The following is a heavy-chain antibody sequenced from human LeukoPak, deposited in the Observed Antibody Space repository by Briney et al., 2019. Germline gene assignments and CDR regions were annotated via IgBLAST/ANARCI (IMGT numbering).Heavy chain of an antibody. Sequence: SETLSLTCTVSGVSISSSYWSWVRQPPGKGLEWVGYIYYSGDSNYNPSLKSRATISVDTSKSQFSLKVSSVTAADTAIYYCARHTYARPFDSWGQETPVTVSS. V-gene: IGHV4-59*08. D-gene: IGHD6-6*01. J-gene: IGHJ4*02. CDR3: ARHTYARPFDS. CDR2: IYYSGDS. CDR1: GVSISSSY.